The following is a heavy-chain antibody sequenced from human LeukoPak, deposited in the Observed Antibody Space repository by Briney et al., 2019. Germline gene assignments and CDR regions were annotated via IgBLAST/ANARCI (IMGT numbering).Heavy chain of an antibody. J-gene: IGHJ4*02. CDR3: ARRAGAYSHPYDY. Sequence: AGSLRLSCAASGFTFSSYGMHWVRQAPGKGLEWVAFIRYDGSNKYYADSGKGRFTISRDHSKHTLCLQINRQRAHESAVYYCARRAGAYSHPYDYWGQGTLVTVSS. CDR2: IRYDGSNK. D-gene: IGHD4/OR15-4a*01. V-gene: IGHV3-30*02. CDR1: GFTFSSYG.